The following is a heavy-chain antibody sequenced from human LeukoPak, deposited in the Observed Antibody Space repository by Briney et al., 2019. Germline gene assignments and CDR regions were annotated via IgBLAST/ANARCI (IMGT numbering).Heavy chain of an antibody. CDR1: GFTFDDYA. D-gene: IGHD3-16*01. CDR3: AATYYDYVWGSLDY. CDR2: ISWDGGGT. V-gene: IGHV3-43D*04. Sequence: GGPLRLSCAASGFTFDDYAMHWVRQAPGKGLEWVSLISWDGGGTYYADSVKGRFTISRDNSKNSLYLQMNSLRAEDTALYYCAATYYDYVWGSLDYWGQGTLVTVSS. J-gene: IGHJ4*02.